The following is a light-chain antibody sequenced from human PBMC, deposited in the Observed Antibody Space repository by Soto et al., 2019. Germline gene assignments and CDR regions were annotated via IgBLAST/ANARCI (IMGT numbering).Light chain of an antibody. CDR3: QHYDRSPFT. J-gene: IGKJ3*01. V-gene: IGKV3-20*01. CDR1: QSVSSSY. Sequence: EIVLTQSPGTLSLSPGERATLSCRASQSVSSSYLAWYQQKPGQAPRLLIYGASSRATGIQGRFGVSGSGTDFTLTINRLDPEDLVVYYCQHYDRSPFTFGPGTKVDIK. CDR2: GAS.